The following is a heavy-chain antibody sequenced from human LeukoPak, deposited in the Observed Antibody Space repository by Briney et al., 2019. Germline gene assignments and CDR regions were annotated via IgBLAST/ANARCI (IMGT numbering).Heavy chain of an antibody. Sequence: QTGRSLRLSCATSGFTFSNHEMNWVRQAPGKGLEWVAYTSRGGSDISYADSVKGRFTISTDNANSSLYLQMNSLRAEDTAVYFCVRARLIRLENFFDYWGQGTLVTVSS. J-gene: IGHJ4*02. V-gene: IGHV3-48*03. CDR1: GFTFSNHE. CDR3: VRARLIRLENFFDY. CDR2: TSRGGSDI. D-gene: IGHD2-21*02.